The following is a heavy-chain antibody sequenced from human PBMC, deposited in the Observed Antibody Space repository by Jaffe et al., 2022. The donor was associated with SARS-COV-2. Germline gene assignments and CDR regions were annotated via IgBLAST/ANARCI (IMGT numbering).Heavy chain of an antibody. Sequence: EVHLLESGGGLIQPGGSLRLSCAASGFSFDEYAMHWVRQAPGKGLEWVSGISLNGGSEDYADSVRGRFTISRDNAKSSLYLRMNSLRPEDTALYYCTKDISGSGSVIEYWGQGTLVTVSS. CDR1: GFSFDEYA. V-gene: IGHV3-9*01. CDR2: ISLNGGSE. D-gene: IGHD1-26*01. CDR3: TKDISGSGSVIEY. J-gene: IGHJ4*02.